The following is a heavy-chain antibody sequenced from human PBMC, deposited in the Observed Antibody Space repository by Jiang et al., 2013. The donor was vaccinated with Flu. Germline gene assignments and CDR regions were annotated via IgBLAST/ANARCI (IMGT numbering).Heavy chain of an antibody. CDR2: ISYDGREK. CDR3: ARIYASYYFDY. D-gene: IGHD2/OR15-2a*01. J-gene: IGHJ4*02. Sequence: QLVESGGGVVQPGKSLRLSWYSGLDFTFGSYGIQWVRQAPGKGLEWVAGISYDGREKYCGDSVKGRFTISRDNSKNTLYLQMNSLRAEDTAVYYCARIYASYYFDYWGQGTLVTVSS. CDR1: DFTFGSYG. V-gene: IGHV3-33*05.